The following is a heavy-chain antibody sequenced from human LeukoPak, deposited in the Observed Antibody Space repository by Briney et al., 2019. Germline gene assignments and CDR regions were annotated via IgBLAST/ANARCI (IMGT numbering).Heavy chain of an antibody. J-gene: IGHJ4*02. D-gene: IGHD2-15*01. V-gene: IGHV1-18*04. Sequence: GASVKVSCKASGYTFTSYGISWVRQAPGQGLEWMGWISAYNGNTNYAQKLQGRVTMTTDTSTSTAYMELRSLRSDDTAVYYCARVVEIVVEVAATPYYFDYWGQGTLVTVSS. CDR2: ISAYNGNT. CDR3: ARVVEIVVEVAATPYYFDY. CDR1: GYTFTSYG.